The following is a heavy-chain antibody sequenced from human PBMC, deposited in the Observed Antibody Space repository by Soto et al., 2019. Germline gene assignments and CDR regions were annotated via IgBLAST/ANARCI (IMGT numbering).Heavy chain of an antibody. Sequence: EVQLVESGGGLVQPGGSLRLSCAASGFTFSSYSMNWVRQAPGKGLEWVSYISSSSSTIYYADSVKGRFTISRDNAKNSLYLQMNCLRAEDTAVYYCASSVGLVTIHRITMVREREDYPSSIDYWGQGTLVTVSS. D-gene: IGHD3-10*01. CDR3: ASSVGLVTIHRITMVREREDYPSSIDY. J-gene: IGHJ4*02. V-gene: IGHV3-48*01. CDR2: ISSSSSTI. CDR1: GFTFSSYS.